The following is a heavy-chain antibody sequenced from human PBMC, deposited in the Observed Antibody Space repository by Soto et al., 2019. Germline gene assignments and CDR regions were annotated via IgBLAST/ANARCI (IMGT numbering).Heavy chain of an antibody. CDR3: AKGMYYYDSSGYRLFDY. V-gene: IGHV3-23*01. Sequence: GGSLRLSCAASGFTFTNYAMNWVRQAPGKGLEWVSGISVSGGTTYYADSVKGRFTVSRDNSKTTVFLQMNSLRAEDTAVYFCAKGMYYYDSSGYRLFDYWGQGTLVTVSS. CDR2: ISVSGGTT. J-gene: IGHJ4*02. CDR1: GFTFTNYA. D-gene: IGHD3-22*01.